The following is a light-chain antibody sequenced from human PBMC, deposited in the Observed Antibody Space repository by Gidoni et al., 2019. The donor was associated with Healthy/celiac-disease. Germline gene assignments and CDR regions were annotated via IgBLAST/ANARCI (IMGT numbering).Light chain of an antibody. CDR2: DNN. V-gene: IGLV1-51*01. Sequence: QSLLTQPPSVSAAPGQKVTISSSGSSSNIGNNYGSWYQQLPVTAPKLLIYDNNKRPSGIPDRFSGSKSGTSATLGITGLQTGDEADYYCGTWDSSLSAVVFGGGTKLTVL. CDR3: GTWDSSLSAVV. J-gene: IGLJ2*01. CDR1: SSNIGNNY.